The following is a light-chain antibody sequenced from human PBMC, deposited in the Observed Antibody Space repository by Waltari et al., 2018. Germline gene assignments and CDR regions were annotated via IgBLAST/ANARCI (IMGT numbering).Light chain of an antibody. CDR3: QVWDSSSVHVV. CDR1: DIGSKS. V-gene: IGLV3-21*04. CDR2: DDT. Sequence: SYVLTQPPSVSVAPGKTARITCSGNDIGSKSVHWYQQKPGQAPVLVILDDTDRPSGVPAQFSGSNSGNRATLTISRVEAGDEADYYCQVWDSSSVHVVFGGGTKLTVL. J-gene: IGLJ2*01.